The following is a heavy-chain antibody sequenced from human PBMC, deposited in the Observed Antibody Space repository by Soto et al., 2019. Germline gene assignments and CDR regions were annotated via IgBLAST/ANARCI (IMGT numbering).Heavy chain of an antibody. V-gene: IGHV3-48*02. J-gene: IGHJ3*02. CDR1: GFTFSSYS. D-gene: IGHD6-13*01. Sequence: GGSLRLSCAASGFTFSSYSMNWVRQAPGKGLEWVSYISSSSSTIYYADSVKGRFTISRDNAKNSLYLQMNSLRDEDTAVYYCARQPGHSSRWPDAFDIWGQGTMVTVSS. CDR3: ARQPGHSSRWPDAFDI. CDR2: ISSSSSTI.